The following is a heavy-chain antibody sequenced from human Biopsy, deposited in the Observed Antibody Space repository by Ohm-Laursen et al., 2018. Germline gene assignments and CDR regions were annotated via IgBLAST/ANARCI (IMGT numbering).Heavy chain of an antibody. J-gene: IGHJ3*02. Sequence: TLSLTCTVSGGSISGSSWSWIRQAPGRGLEWVGYISYSGSTSNNPSLKSRITISVDNSKNQISLKVTFVTAADTAVYYCAKHGSGWTGDDALHIWGQGTMVTVSS. CDR1: GGSISGSS. CDR3: AKHGSGWTGDDALHI. D-gene: IGHD6-19*01. CDR2: ISYSGST. V-gene: IGHV4-59*08.